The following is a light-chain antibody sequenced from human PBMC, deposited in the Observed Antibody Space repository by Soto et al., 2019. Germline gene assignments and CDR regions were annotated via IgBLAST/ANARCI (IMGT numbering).Light chain of an antibody. CDR2: DAS. Sequence: DIHMTQSPSTLSASVGDRVTITCRASQSISNWLAWYQQRPGTAPNLLIFDASTLESGVPSRFSGSGSGTEFTLTISGLQPDDFATYYCQQYNSYSPLTFGGGTKVDIK. CDR3: QQYNSYSPLT. V-gene: IGKV1-5*01. J-gene: IGKJ4*01. CDR1: QSISNW.